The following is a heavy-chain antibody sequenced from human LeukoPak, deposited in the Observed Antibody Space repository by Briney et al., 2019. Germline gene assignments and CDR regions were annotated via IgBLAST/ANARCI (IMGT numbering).Heavy chain of an antibody. CDR1: GYTFTIFY. D-gene: IGHD5/OR15-5a*01. CDR3: ARDRVSTIGDFDC. V-gene: IGHV1-2*02. CDR2: LNPNSGAT. J-gene: IGHJ4*02. Sequence: ASVRVPCKASGYTFTIFYIHWVRQAPGQGLEWVGWLNPNSGATNYAQKFEGRVTMTRDTSIRTAYLDLSSLGSDDTAVYYCARDRVSTIGDFDCWGQGTLVTVSS.